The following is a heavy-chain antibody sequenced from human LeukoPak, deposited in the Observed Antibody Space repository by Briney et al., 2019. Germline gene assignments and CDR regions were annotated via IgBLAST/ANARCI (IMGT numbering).Heavy chain of an antibody. J-gene: IGHJ3*02. Sequence: SGSGGSTYYADSVKGRFTISRDNSKNTLYLQMNSLRAEDTAVYYCAKDDVVVPAAPLAFDIWGQGTMVTVSS. V-gene: IGHV3-23*01. D-gene: IGHD2-2*01. CDR2: SGSGGST. CDR3: AKDDVVVPAAPLAFDI.